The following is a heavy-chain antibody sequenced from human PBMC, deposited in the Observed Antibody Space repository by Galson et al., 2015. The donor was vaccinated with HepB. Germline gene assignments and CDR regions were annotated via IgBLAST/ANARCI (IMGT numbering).Heavy chain of an antibody. CDR3: AREGRGYAIFDY. V-gene: IGHV3-7*01. CDR1: GFTFSSYW. CDR2: IKHDGSEN. Sequence: LRLYCAASGFTFSSYWMSWVRQAPGKGLEWVANIKHDGSENYYADSVKGRFTISRDNAKNSLYLQMNSLRAEDTAVYYCAREGRGYAIFDYRGQGILVTVSS. D-gene: IGHD5-12*01. J-gene: IGHJ4*02.